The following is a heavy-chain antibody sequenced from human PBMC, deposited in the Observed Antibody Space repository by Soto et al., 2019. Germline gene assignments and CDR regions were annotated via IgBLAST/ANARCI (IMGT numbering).Heavy chain of an antibody. V-gene: IGHV1-69*01. CDR2: IIPIFGTA. CDR3: ARFFNHTISGHSRIGWYFDL. D-gene: IGHD3-22*01. CDR1: GGTFSSYA. Sequence: QVQLVQSGAEVKKPGSSVKVSCKASGGTFSSYAISWVRQAPGQGLEWMGGIIPIFGTANYAQKFQGRVTITADESTSTAYMELSSLRSEDTAVYYCARFFNHTISGHSRIGWYFDLWGRGTLVTVSS. J-gene: IGHJ2*01.